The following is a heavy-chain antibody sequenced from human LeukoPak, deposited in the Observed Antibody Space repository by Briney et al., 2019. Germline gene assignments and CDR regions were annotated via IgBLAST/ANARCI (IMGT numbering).Heavy chain of an antibody. CDR2: ISSSGCTI. Sequence: GGSLRLSCAASGLTSSSYEMKWVRQAPGKGLEWVSYISSSGCTIYYADSVKGRYIISRDNAKNSLYLQMNSLKAEDTAVYYCAKGYVLLWFGELSYFDYWGQATQVTVCS. D-gene: IGHD3-10*01. CDR3: AKGYVLLWFGELSYFDY. J-gene: IGHJ4*02. V-gene: IGHV3-48*03. CDR1: GLTSSSYE.